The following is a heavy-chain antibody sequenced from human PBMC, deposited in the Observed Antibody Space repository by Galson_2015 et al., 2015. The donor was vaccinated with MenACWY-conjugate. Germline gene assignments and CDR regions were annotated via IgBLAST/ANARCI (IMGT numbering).Heavy chain of an antibody. J-gene: IGHJ5*02. D-gene: IGHD6-13*01. V-gene: IGHV1-69*13. CDR2: IIPIFGAA. CDR1: GGTFSSYG. CDR3: ARDGHSSTWNQYNWFDP. Sequence: SVKVSCKASGGTFSSYGISWVRQAPGQGLEWMGAIIPIFGAANYAQRFQGSVTMTADESTTTAYMELSSLRSEDTAVYYCARDGHSSTWNQYNWFDPWGQGTLVTVSS.